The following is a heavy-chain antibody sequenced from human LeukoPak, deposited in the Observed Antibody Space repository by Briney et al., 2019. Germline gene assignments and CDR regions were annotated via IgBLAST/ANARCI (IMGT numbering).Heavy chain of an antibody. CDR2: VNPNSGGT. D-gene: IGHD3-22*01. J-gene: IGHJ4*02. CDR3: ARDIVGIGYYDSSGHEDY. CDR1: GYTFTGYY. Sequence: ASVKVSCKASGYTFTGYYIHWVRQAPGQGLEWMGRVNPNSGGTNYAQKFQGRVTMTRDTSISTAYMELSRLRSDDTAVYYCARDIVGIGYYDSSGHEDYWGQGSLVTVSS. V-gene: IGHV1-2*06.